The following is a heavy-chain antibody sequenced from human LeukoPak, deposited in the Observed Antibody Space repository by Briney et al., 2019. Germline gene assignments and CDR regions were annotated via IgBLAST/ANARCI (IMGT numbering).Heavy chain of an antibody. CDR1: GDSLSTYYW. V-gene: IGHV2-5*08. CDR2: IYWDDDK. D-gene: IGHD5-12*01. J-gene: IGHJ1*01. Sequence: TLSLTCTVSGDSLSTYYWSWIRQPPGKALEWLALIYWDDDKRYSPSLKSRLTITKDTSKNQVVLTMTNMDPVDTATYFCAHTPPGGYSGYDPTEYFQHWGQGTLVTVSS. CDR3: AHTPPGGYSGYDPTEYFQH.